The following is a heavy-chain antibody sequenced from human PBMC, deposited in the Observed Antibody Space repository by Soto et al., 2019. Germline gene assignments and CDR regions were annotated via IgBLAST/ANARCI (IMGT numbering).Heavy chain of an antibody. D-gene: IGHD3-16*02. CDR1: VCTLNPYA. CDR3: TRSIGSGGVIGGFDY. CDR2: IIPMFDTP. J-gene: IGHJ4*02. Sequence: SVKFSCNPSVCTLNPYAMNMIRQAPGQGLEWMGGIIPMFDTPRYAQKFQGRVTITVDESTTTAYMELSSLRSDDTAVYYCTRSIGSGGVIGGFDYWGQGTLVTV. V-gene: IGHV1-69*13.